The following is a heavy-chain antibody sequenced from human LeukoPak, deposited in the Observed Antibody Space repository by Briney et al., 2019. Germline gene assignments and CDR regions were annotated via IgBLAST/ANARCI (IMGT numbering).Heavy chain of an antibody. CDR3: ARDRRYLTSFDAFDI. D-gene: IGHD1-26*01. Sequence: PSETLSLTCTVSGGSISSSSYYWGWIRQPPGKGLEWIGSIYYSGSTYYNPSLKSRVTISVDTSKNQFSLKLSSVTAADTAVYYYARDRRYLTSFDAFDIWGQGTMVTVSS. CDR1: GGSISSSSYY. V-gene: IGHV4-39*07. J-gene: IGHJ3*02. CDR2: IYYSGST.